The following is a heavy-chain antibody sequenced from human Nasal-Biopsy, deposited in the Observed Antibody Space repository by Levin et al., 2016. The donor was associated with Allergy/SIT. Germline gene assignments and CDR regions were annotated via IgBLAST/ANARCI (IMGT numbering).Heavy chain of an antibody. V-gene: IGHV4-59*08. CDR1: GGSIGSSS. J-gene: IGHJ6*02. CDR3: ARLYSRSLVGYPYYGVDV. Sequence: SETLSLTCTVSGGSIGSSSWSWIRQPPGKGLEWIGHMYYSGSTNYNPSLQSRVTISADTSKNQFSLKLTSLTAADTAVYYCARLYSRSLVGYPYYGVDVWGQGTTVTVSS. D-gene: IGHD6-13*01. CDR2: MYYSGST.